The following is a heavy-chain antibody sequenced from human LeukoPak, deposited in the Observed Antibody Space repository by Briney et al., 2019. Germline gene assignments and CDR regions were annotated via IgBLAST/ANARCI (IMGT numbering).Heavy chain of an antibody. D-gene: IGHD2-21*02. V-gene: IGHV4-31*11. Sequence: SETLSLTCAVSGDSVTSGGYFWPWIRQHPGKGLEWIGYVSNSGTTSYNPSLTSRVSISLDTSNNHFSLRLGSVTAADTAVYYCASDVVVTSSPDAFDIWGQGTMVTVSS. CDR1: GDSVTSGGYF. CDR3: ASDVVVTSSPDAFDI. CDR2: VSNSGTT. J-gene: IGHJ3*02.